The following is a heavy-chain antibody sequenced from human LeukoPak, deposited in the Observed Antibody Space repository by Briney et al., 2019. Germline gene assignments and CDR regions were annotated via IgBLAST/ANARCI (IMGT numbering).Heavy chain of an antibody. J-gene: IGHJ4*02. D-gene: IGHD6-13*01. Sequence: SETLSLTCTVSGGSISSYYWSWIRQPPGKGLEWIGYIYYSGSTNYNPSLKSRVTISVDTSKNQFSLKLSSVTAADTAVYYCARDLKQQLGNFDYWGQGTLVTVSS. CDR3: ARDLKQQLGNFDY. V-gene: IGHV4-59*08. CDR2: IYYSGST. CDR1: GGSISSYY.